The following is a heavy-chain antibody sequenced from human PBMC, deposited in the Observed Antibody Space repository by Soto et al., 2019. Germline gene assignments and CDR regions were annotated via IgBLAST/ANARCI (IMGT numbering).Heavy chain of an antibody. V-gene: IGHV1-2*02. CDR1: GYTFTGYY. Sequence: ASVKVSCKASGYTFTGYYMHWVRQAPGQGLEWMGWINPNSGGTNYAQKFQGRVTMTRDTSISTAYMELSRLRSDDTAVYYCAREYQLLHSSSWYWPYYYGMDVWGQGTTVTVSS. J-gene: IGHJ6*02. CDR2: INPNSGGT. CDR3: AREYQLLHSSSWYWPYYYGMDV. D-gene: IGHD6-13*01.